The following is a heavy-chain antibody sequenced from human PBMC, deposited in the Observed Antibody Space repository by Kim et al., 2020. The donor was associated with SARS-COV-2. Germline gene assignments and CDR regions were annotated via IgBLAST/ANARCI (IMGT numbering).Heavy chain of an antibody. Sequence: GGSLRLSCAASGFTFSSYAVNWVRQAPGKGLEWVSGISGGVDATYYADSVKGRFTISRDNSKNTLFLQMNSLRAEDAALYYCAKALNGTMGLNGAFDLLG. D-gene: IGHD1-20*01. V-gene: IGHV3-23*01. CDR3: AKALNGTMGLNGAFDL. J-gene: IGHJ3*01. CDR1: GFTFSSYA. CDR2: ISGGVDAT.